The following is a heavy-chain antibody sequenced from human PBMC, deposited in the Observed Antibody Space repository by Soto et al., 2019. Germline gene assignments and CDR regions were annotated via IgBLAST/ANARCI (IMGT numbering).Heavy chain of an antibody. V-gene: IGHV1-69*13. Sequence: SVKVSCKASGGTFSSYAISWVRQAPGQGLEWKGGIIPIFGTANYAQKFQGRVTITADESTSTAYMELSSLRSEDTAVYYCASPSQPPPLHTAMVTTVNYYGMDVWGQGTTVTAP. CDR2: IIPIFGTA. CDR3: ASPSQPPPLHTAMVTTVNYYGMDV. D-gene: IGHD5-18*01. CDR1: GGTFSSYA. J-gene: IGHJ6*02.